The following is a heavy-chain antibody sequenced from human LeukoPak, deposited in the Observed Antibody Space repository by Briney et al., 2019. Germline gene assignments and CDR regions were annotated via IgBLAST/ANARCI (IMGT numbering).Heavy chain of an antibody. J-gene: IGHJ4*02. Sequence: PGGSLRLSCAASGFTFSSYGMHWVRQAPGKGLEWVAVIWYDGSNKYYADSVKGRFTISRDNSKNTLYLQMNSLRAEDTAVYYCAREGRIAVAGTVAYYFDYWGQGTLVTVSS. CDR2: IWYDGSNK. CDR3: AREGRIAVAGTVAYYFDY. CDR1: GFTFSSYG. V-gene: IGHV3-33*01. D-gene: IGHD6-19*01.